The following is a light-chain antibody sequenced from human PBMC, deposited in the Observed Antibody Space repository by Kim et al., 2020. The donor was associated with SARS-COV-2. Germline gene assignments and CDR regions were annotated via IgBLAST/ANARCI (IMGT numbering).Light chain of an antibody. CDR2: SNN. Sequence: ELTQSPSASGTPGQSVTISCSGSSSNIGSNTVNWYQQLPGTAPKLLIYSNNQRPSGVPDRFSGSKSGTSASLAISGLQSEDEADYYCAAWDDSLNVVFGGGTQLTVL. V-gene: IGLV1-44*01. CDR3: AAWDDSLNVV. CDR1: SSNIGSNT. J-gene: IGLJ2*01.